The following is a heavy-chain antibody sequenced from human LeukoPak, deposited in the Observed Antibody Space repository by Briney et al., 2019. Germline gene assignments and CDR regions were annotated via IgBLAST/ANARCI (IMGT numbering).Heavy chain of an antibody. J-gene: IGHJ6*03. CDR2: IIPIFGTA. CDR3: ARDVPIDYTIFGVAPTSYYMDV. V-gene: IGHV1-69*05. D-gene: IGHD3-3*01. Sequence: SVKVSCKASGGTFSSYAISWVRQAPGQGLEWMGGIIPIFGTANYAQKFQGRVMITTDESTSTAYMELSSLRSEDTAVYYCARDVPIDYTIFGVAPTSYYMDVWGKGTTVTVSS. CDR1: GGTFSSYA.